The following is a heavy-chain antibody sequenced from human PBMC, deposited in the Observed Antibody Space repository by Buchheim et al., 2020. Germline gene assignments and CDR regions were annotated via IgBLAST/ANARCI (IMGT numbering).Heavy chain of an antibody. CDR2: LYSGGST. V-gene: IGHV3-66*02. CDR3: ARDDPLGGSHLQH. CDR1: GFTVSNYY. D-gene: IGHD6-13*01. J-gene: IGHJ1*01. Sequence: EVQLVESGGGLVQPGGSLRLSCAASGFTVSNYYMTWVRQAPGKGLEWVSVLYSGGSTYYADSVKGRFTISRDNSKNTLYLQLNSLRPEDTAVYYCARDDPLGGSHLQHWGQGTL.